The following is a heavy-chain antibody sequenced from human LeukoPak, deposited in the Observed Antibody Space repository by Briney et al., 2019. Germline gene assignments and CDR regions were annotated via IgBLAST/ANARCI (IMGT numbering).Heavy chain of an antibody. V-gene: IGHV1-8*01. J-gene: IGHJ5*02. CDR2: MNPNSGNT. CDR3: ARALGYGSDHRWFGP. Sequence: ASVKVSCKASGYTFTSYDINWVRQATGQGLEWMGWMNPNSGNTGYAQKFQGRVTMTRNTSISTAYMELSSLRSDDTAVYYCARALGYGSDHRWFGPWGQGTLVTVSS. D-gene: IGHD3-10*01. CDR1: GYTFTSYD.